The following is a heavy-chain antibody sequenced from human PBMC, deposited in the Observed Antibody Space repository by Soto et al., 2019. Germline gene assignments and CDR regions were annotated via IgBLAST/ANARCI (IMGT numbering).Heavy chain of an antibody. Sequence: GGSLRLSCAASGFTFSSYGMHWVRQAPGKGLEWVAVIWYDGSNKYYADSVKGRFTISRDNSKNTLYLQMNSLRAEDTAVYYCARDATSSGGLDAFDIWGQGTMVTVSS. CDR3: ARDATSSGGLDAFDI. CDR2: IWYDGSNK. D-gene: IGHD6-19*01. CDR1: GFTFSSYG. V-gene: IGHV3-33*01. J-gene: IGHJ3*02.